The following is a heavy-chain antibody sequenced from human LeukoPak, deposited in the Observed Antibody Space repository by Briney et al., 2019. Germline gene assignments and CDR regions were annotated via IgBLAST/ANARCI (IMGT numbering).Heavy chain of an antibody. D-gene: IGHD2-2*01. CDR2: IDTGTSTI. CDR1: GFTFSTYS. Sequence: GGSLRLSCAASGFTFSTYSMNWVRQAPGKGLEWVSYIDTGTSTIYYADSVKGRFTISRDNSKNTLYLQMNSLRAEDAAVYYCAKLSTSPYYFDYWGQGTLVTVSS. V-gene: IGHV3-48*01. J-gene: IGHJ4*02. CDR3: AKLSTSPYYFDY.